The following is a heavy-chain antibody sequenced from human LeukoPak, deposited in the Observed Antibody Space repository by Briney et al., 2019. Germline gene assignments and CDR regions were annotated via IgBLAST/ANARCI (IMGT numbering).Heavy chain of an antibody. Sequence: GGSLRLSCADPGFTFSRYWMHWVRQAPGKGLMWVSRISADGSTTLYADSGKGRLTISRDNAKNTLYLQMNSLGAQDTAVYYCTTVLSSNRCKLCDYWGQGTLVTVSS. J-gene: IGHJ4*02. V-gene: IGHV3-74*03. D-gene: IGHD6-13*01. CDR1: GFTFSRYW. CDR2: ISADGSTT. CDR3: TTVLSSNRCKLCDY.